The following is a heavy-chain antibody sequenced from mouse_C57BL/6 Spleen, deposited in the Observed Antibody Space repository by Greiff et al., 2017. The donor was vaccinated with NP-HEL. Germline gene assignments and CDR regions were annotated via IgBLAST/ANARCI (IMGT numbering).Heavy chain of an antibody. D-gene: IGHD1-1*01. Sequence: VQLQQPGAELVRPGSSVKLSCKASGYTFTSYWMHWVQQRPIQGLEWIGNIDPSDSESHYNQKFKDKATLTVDKSSSTAYMQLSSLTSEDSAGYYCERNRRDYGSSAWCAYWGQGTLVTVSA. J-gene: IGHJ3*01. V-gene: IGHV1-52*01. CDR3: ERNRRDYGSSAWCAY. CDR1: GYTFTSYW. CDR2: IDPSDSES.